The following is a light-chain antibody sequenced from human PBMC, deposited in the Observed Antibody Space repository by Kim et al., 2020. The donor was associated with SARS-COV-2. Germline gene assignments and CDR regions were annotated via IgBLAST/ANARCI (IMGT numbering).Light chain of an antibody. CDR2: GAS. Sequence: SPGERPTLSCRASQSVSSNLAWYQQKPGQAPGLLIYGASTRATGIPARFSGSGSGTEFTLTISSLQSEDFAVYYCQQYNNWRTFGQGTKVDIK. CDR3: QQYNNWRT. V-gene: IGKV3-15*01. J-gene: IGKJ1*01. CDR1: QSVSSN.